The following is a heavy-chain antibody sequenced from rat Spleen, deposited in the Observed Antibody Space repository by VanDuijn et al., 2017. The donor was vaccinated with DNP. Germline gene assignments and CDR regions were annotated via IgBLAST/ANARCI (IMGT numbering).Heavy chain of an antibody. V-gene: IGHV5-22*01. CDR2: ISYEGSST. J-gene: IGHJ2*01. CDR3: ARQLYFDY. CDR1: GFTFSDYY. Sequence: EVQLVESGGGLVQPGRSLKLSCAASGFTFSDYYMAWVRQAPKKGLEWVASISYEGSSTYYGNSVKGRFTTPRDNAKSTLYLQMNSLRSEDTATYYCARQLYFDYWGQGVMVTVSS.